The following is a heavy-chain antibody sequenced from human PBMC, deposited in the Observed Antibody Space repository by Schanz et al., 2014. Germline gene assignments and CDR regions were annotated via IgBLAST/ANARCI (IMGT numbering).Heavy chain of an antibody. CDR3: ARGTPFLCDY. D-gene: IGHD3-16*01. CDR2: ISSTSTYL. V-gene: IGHV3-21*01. CDR1: GFTFSSYT. Sequence: EVHLEESGGGLVQPGGSLRLSCAASGFTFSSYTMKWVRQAPGKGLEWVSSISSTSTYLYYADSVKGRFTISRDSARNSLYLQMSSLRAEDTAVYYCARGTPFLCDYWGQGTLVTVSS. J-gene: IGHJ4*02.